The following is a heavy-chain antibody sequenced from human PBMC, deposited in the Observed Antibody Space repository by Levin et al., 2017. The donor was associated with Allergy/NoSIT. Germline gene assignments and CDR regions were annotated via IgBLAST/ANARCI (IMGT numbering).Heavy chain of an antibody. Sequence: SETLSLTCTVSGGSISSGGYYWSWIRQHPGKGLEWIGYIYYSGSTYYNPSLKSRVTISVDTSKNQFSLKLSSVTAADTAVYYCARVTYDPRAGAIDYWGQGTLVTVSS. CDR2: IYYSGST. V-gene: IGHV4-31*03. D-gene: IGHD5-12*01. CDR3: ARVTYDPRAGAIDY. CDR1: GGSISSGGYY. J-gene: IGHJ4*02.